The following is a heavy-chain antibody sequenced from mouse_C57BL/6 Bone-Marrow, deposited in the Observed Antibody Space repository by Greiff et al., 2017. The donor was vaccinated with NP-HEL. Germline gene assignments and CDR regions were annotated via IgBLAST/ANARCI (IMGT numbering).Heavy chain of an antibody. Sequence: QVQLQQPGAELVKPGASVKLSCKASGYTFTSYWMHWVKQRPGQGLEWIGMIHPNSGSTNYNEKFKSKATLTVDKSSSTAYMQLSSLTSEDSAVYYCARAPIITTVVAPFDYWGQGTTLTVSS. J-gene: IGHJ2*01. D-gene: IGHD1-1*01. CDR2: IHPNSGST. CDR3: ARAPIITTVVAPFDY. V-gene: IGHV1-64*01. CDR1: GYTFTSYW.